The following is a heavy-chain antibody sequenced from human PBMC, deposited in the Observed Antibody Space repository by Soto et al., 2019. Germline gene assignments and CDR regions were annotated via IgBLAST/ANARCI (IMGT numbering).Heavy chain of an antibody. D-gene: IGHD7-27*01. J-gene: IGHJ3*02. CDR3: ASQANWDDAFDI. Sequence: SETLSLTCTVSGGSISSSSYYWGWIRQPPGKGLEWIGSIYYSGSTYYNPSLKSRVTISVDTSKNQFSLKLSSVTAADTAVYYCASQANWDDAFDIWGQGTMVTVSS. CDR2: IYYSGST. V-gene: IGHV4-39*01. CDR1: GGSISSSSYY.